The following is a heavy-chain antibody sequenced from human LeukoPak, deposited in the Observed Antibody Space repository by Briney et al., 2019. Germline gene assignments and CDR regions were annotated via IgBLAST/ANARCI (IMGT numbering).Heavy chain of an antibody. CDR2: IYPGDSDT. V-gene: IGHV5-51*01. CDR1: GYRFTSYW. J-gene: IGHJ4*02. Sequence: GESLKISCQGSGYRFTSYWIGWVRQMPGKGLEWMGIIYPGDSDTRYSPSFQGQVTISADKSISTAYLQWSSLKASDTAMYYCARHSRNDYYGSGSYFGYWGQGTLVTVSS. D-gene: IGHD3-10*01. CDR3: ARHSRNDYYGSGSYFGY.